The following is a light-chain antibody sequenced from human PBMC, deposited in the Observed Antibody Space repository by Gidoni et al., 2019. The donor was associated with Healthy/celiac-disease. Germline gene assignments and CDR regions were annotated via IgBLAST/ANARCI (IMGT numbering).Light chain of an antibody. CDR1: QSVTSSY. J-gene: IGKJ1*01. Sequence: ELVLTQSPGTLSLSPGERATHSCRASQSVTSSYLAWYQQKPGQAPRLLIYGASSRATCIPDRFSCSGSWTDFPLTISRLEPEDFAVYYCQQYGSSPRTFGQGTKVEI. CDR3: QQYGSSPRT. V-gene: IGKV3-20*01. CDR2: GAS.